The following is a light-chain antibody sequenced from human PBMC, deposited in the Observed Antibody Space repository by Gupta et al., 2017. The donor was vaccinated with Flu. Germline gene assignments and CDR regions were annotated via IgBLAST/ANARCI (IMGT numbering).Light chain of an antibody. J-gene: IGKJ1*01. CDR1: QTISTW. CDR3: LHDSTYPWT. V-gene: IGKV1-5*03. Sequence: DIQMTQSPSTLSASVGDRVTITCRASQTISTWLDWYQQKPGKAPNLLIYKASTLESGVPSRFSGSGSGAEFILTISRLQPDDFATYYCLHDSTYPWTFGQGTKVEIK. CDR2: KAS.